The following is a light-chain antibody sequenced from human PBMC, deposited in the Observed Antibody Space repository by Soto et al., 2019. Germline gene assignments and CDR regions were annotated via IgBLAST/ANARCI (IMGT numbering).Light chain of an antibody. Sequence: QPVLTQSPSASASLGASVKLTCTLSSGHSSYAIAWHQQQPEKGPRYLMKLNSDGSHSKGDGIPARFSGSSSGAERYLTISSLQSEDEADYYCQTWGTGIHVVFGGGTKVTVL. V-gene: IGLV4-69*01. CDR2: LNSDGSH. J-gene: IGLJ2*01. CDR3: QTWGTGIHVV. CDR1: SGHSSYA.